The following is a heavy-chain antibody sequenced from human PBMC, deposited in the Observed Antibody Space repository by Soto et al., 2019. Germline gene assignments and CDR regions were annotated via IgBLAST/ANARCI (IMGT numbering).Heavy chain of an antibody. CDR2: ISGYNGNT. CDR1: GYTFTNYG. V-gene: IGHV1-18*01. Sequence: GAEVKKPGASVTVSCKASGYTFTNYGFSWVRQAPGQGLEWMGWISGYNGNTKYAEKFQNRVTMTTDTSTNTAHMELRSLRSDDTAVYYCAREGQAPYYYYGMDVWGQGTAVTVSS. J-gene: IGHJ6*02. CDR3: AREGQAPYYYYGMDV.